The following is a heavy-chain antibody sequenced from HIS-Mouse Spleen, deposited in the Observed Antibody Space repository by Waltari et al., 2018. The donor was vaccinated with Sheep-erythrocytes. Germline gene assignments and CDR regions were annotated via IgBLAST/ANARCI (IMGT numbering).Heavy chain of an antibody. Sequence: QVQLVESGGGVVQPGRSLRLSCAASGFTFSSYGMHWVRQAPGKGLEWVAVISYDGSNKYYADSVKGRFTISKDNSKNTLYLQMNSRRAEDTAVYYCAKPRLYSSGEGPFDYWGQGTLVTVSS. J-gene: IGHJ4*02. CDR2: ISYDGSNK. CDR1: GFTFSSYG. V-gene: IGHV3-30*18. D-gene: IGHD6-19*01. CDR3: AKPRLYSSGEGPFDY.